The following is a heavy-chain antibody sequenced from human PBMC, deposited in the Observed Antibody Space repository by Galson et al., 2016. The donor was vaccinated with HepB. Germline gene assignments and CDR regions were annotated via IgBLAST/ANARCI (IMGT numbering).Heavy chain of an antibody. Sequence: TLSLTCSVSGGSISSGGYYWSWIRQHPGKGLEWIGYVFSTETTYYNPSLKSRVTISVDTSKNQFSLRLSSVTAAGTAVYYCARSGWCGGDCFSDYWGQGTLVTVSS. V-gene: IGHV4-31*03. CDR3: ARSGWCGGDCFSDY. J-gene: IGHJ4*02. CDR1: GGSISSGGYY. D-gene: IGHD2-21*02. CDR2: VFSTETT.